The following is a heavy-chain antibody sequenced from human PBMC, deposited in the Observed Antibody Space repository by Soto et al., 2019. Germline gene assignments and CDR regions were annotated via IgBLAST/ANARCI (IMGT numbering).Heavy chain of an antibody. Sequence: EVQLLESGGGLVQPGGSLRLSCAASGFTFRRYAMSWVRQAPGKGLEWVSAISGSGGSTYYADSVKGRFTSSRDNSKNTLYLQMNSLRAEDTAVYYCAKGGRLYYYGMDVWGQGTTVTDSS. D-gene: IGHD4-17*01. V-gene: IGHV3-23*01. CDR2: ISGSGGST. CDR3: AKGGRLYYYGMDV. CDR1: GFTFRRYA. J-gene: IGHJ6*02.